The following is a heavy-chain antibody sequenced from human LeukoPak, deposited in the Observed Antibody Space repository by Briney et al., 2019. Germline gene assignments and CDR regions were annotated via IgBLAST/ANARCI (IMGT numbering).Heavy chain of an antibody. J-gene: IGHJ4*02. CDR3: AREVVIVVEPAANTIDY. V-gene: IGHV3-21*01. CDR2: ISKSGTYI. Sequence: SGGSLRLSCAASGFTFRDYTMNWVRQAPGKGLEWVSAISKSGTYIKYADSVKGRFTVSRDNAKNSLFLQMNSLRVEDTAVYYRAREVVIVVEPAANTIDYWGQGTRVTVSS. D-gene: IGHD2-2*01. CDR1: GFTFRDYT.